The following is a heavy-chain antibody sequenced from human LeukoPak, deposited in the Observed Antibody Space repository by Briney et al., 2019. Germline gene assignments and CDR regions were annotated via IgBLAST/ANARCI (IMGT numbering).Heavy chain of an antibody. CDR2: IYTSGST. Sequence: PSETLSLTCTVSGGSISSYYWSWIRQPAGKGLEWIGRIYTSGSTNYNPSLKSRVTMSVDTSKNQFSLKLSSVTAADTAVYYCARDEVYYDILTGYYSTTYFDYWGQGTLVTVSS. CDR1: GGSISSYY. J-gene: IGHJ4*02. D-gene: IGHD3-9*01. V-gene: IGHV4-4*07. CDR3: ARDEVYYDILTGYYSTTYFDY.